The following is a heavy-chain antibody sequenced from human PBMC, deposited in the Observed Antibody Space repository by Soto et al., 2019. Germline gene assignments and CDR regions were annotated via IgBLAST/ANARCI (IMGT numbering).Heavy chain of an antibody. D-gene: IGHD3-3*01. CDR2: IVVGSGNT. V-gene: IGHV1-58*01. J-gene: IGHJ4*02. CDR1: GFTFTSSA. CDR3: AASTENGLVIIQGNLFFDY. Sequence: ASVKVSCKASGFTFTSSAVQWVRQARGQRLEWIGWIVVGSGNTNYAQKFQERVTITRDMSRSTAYMKLSSLRYEDTAVYYCAASTENGLVIIQGNLFFDYWGQGTLVTVSS.